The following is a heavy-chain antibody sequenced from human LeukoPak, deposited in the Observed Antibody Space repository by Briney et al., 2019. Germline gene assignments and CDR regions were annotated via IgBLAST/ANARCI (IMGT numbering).Heavy chain of an antibody. CDR3: ARSDCSSTSCYEYFQH. Sequence: ASVKVSCKASGGTFSSYAISWVRQMPGKGLEWMGIIYPGDSDTRYSPSFQGQVTISADKSISTAYLQWSSLKASDTAMYYCARSDCSSTSCYEYFQHWGQGTLVTVSS. CDR2: IYPGDSDT. J-gene: IGHJ1*01. D-gene: IGHD2-2*01. V-gene: IGHV5-51*01. CDR1: GGTFSSYA.